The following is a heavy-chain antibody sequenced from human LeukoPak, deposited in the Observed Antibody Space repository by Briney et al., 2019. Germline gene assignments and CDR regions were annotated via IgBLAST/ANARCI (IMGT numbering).Heavy chain of an antibody. CDR2: TKQDGSEK. Sequence: QAGGSLRLSCAASGFTFSSYWMSWVRQAPGKGLEWVANTKQDGSEKYYVDSVKGRFTISRDNSKNTLYLQMNSLRTEDTAVYYCAKSGNNRFDYWGQGTLVTVSS. V-gene: IGHV3-7*03. J-gene: IGHJ4*02. CDR1: GFTFSSYW. D-gene: IGHD4-23*01. CDR3: AKSGNNRFDY.